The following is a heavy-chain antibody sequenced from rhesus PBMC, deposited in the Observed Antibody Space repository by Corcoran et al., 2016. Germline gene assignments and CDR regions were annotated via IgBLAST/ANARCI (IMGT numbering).Heavy chain of an antibody. V-gene: IGHV4S14*01. CDR2: IYGSGGSN. Sequence: QVQLQESGPGLVKPSETLSLTCAVSGGSISGYYYWSWIRQPPGKGLGWIGSIYGSGGSNYLNPSLKRLVTLSVDTSKNQFSLKLSSVTAADTAVYYCARRSWNNVDYWGQGVLVTVSS. CDR1: GGSISGYYY. D-gene: IGHD1-20*01. CDR3: ARRSWNNVDY. J-gene: IGHJ4*01.